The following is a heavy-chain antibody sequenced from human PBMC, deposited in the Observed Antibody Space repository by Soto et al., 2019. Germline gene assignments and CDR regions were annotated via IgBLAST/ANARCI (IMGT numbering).Heavy chain of an antibody. D-gene: IGHD2-15*01. V-gene: IGHV3-48*03. CDR1: GFTLSNYE. Sequence: GGSLRLSCAGSGFTLSNYEMNWVRQAPGKGLEWVSYISGTGGSIYYADSVKGRFTISRDNAKNSLYLQMNSLRAEDTAVYYCVTLLGYCSAATCPAGYWGQGTLVTVSS. CDR3: VTLLGYCSAATCPAGY. CDR2: ISGTGGSI. J-gene: IGHJ4*02.